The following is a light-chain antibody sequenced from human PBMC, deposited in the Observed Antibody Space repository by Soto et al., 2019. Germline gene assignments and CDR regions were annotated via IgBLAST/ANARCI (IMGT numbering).Light chain of an antibody. V-gene: IGKV1-5*03. Sequence: DIQMTQSPSTLSASVGDRVTITCRASQSITSWLAWYQQKPGKAPKLLIYKASSLESGVPSRFSGGGSGTELTVTISSLQPYDFSTYYCQQYNSYSRTLGQVTKVEIK. J-gene: IGKJ1*01. CDR3: QQYNSYSRT. CDR1: QSITSW. CDR2: KAS.